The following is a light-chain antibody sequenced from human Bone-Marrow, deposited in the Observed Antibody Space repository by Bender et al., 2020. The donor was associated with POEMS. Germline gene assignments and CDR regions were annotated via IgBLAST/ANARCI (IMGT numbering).Light chain of an antibody. CDR1: SGNIANNY. CDR2: EDN. Sequence: NFMLTQPHSVSESPGKTVTITCTRSSGNIANNYVQWYQQRPGFSPTTVIYEDNQRPSGVPDRFSGSVDSSSNSASLAISGLKAEDTADYYCQSFDVTQHVFGGGTRLTVL. CDR3: QSFDVTQHV. J-gene: IGLJ2*01. V-gene: IGLV6-57*01.